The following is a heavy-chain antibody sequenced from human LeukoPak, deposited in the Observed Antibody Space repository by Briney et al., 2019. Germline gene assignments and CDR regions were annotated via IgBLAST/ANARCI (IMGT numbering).Heavy chain of an antibody. D-gene: IGHD1-1*01. CDR2: IYYSGST. CDR1: GGSISSYY. J-gene: IGHJ6*03. V-gene: IGHV4-59*01. CDR3: ARVERGYYYYYMDV. Sequence: PSETLSLTCTVSGGSISSYYWSWIRQPPGKGLEWIGYIYYSGSTNYNPSLKSRVTISVDMSKNQFSLKLSSVTAADTAVYYCARVERGYYYYYMDVWGKGTTVTVSS.